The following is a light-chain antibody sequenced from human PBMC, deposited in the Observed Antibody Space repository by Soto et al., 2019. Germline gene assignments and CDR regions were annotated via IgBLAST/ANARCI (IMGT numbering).Light chain of an antibody. V-gene: IGKV1-17*01. CDR3: LQHYSNPLT. J-gene: IGKJ4*01. Sequence: DIQMTQSPSSLSASVGDRVTITCRASQGNRNDLGWYQQKPGKAPKRLMYGASRLQSWVPSRFRGKESETEYPLTISSLQPKDFATYYCLQHYSNPLTFGGGTKVEIK. CDR2: GAS. CDR1: QGNRND.